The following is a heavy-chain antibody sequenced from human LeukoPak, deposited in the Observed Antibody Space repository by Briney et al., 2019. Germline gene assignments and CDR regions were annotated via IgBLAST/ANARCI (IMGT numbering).Heavy chain of an antibody. J-gene: IGHJ4*02. CDR3: ASSGSYRFDY. V-gene: IGHV3-48*02. CDR1: GFTFSSYS. CDR2: ITASGTAM. Sequence: GGSLRLSCSASGFTFSSYSMNWVRQAPGKGLEWVSHITASGTAMFYADSVKGRFTISRDNAKNSLYLQMNSLRDEDTAVYYCASSGSYRFDYWGQGTLVTVSS. D-gene: IGHD1-26*01.